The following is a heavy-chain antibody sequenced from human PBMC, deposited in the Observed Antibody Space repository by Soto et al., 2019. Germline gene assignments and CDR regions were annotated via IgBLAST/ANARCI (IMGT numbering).Heavy chain of an antibody. D-gene: IGHD2-2*02. J-gene: IGHJ6*02. Sequence: GSLRLSCAASGFTFSSYGMHWVRQAPGKGLEWVAVIWYDGSNKYYADSVKGRFTISRDNSKNTLYLQMNSLRAEDTAVYYCARAGYCSSTSCYTVYYYYGMDVWGQGTTVTVSS. CDR3: ARAGYCSSTSCYTVYYYYGMDV. CDR1: GFTFSSYG. V-gene: IGHV3-33*01. CDR2: IWYDGSNK.